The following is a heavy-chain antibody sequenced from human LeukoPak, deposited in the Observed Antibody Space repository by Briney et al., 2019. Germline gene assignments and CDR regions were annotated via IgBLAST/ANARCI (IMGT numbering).Heavy chain of an antibody. J-gene: IGHJ5*02. CDR1: GLTFSSYS. CDR2: ISSSSSTI. Sequence: QSGGSLRLSCAASGLTFSSYSMNWVRQAPGKGLEWVSYISSSSSTIYYADSVKGRFTISRDNAKNSLYLQMNSLRAEDTAVYYCARSGVVPAAALNWFDLWGQGTLVTVSS. CDR3: ARSGVVPAAALNWFDL. D-gene: IGHD2-2*01. V-gene: IGHV3-48*01.